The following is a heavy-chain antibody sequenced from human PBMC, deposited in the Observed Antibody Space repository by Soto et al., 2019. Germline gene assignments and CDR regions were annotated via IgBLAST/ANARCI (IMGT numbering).Heavy chain of an antibody. V-gene: IGHV3-23*01. CDR1: GFTLSMSA. J-gene: IGHJ3*01. CDR2: ISDSGDRR. CDR3: EKDRGIIVKAGDVFDV. D-gene: IGHD3-16*02. Sequence: EVQLMESGGGLVQPGGSLRLSCAGSGFTLSMSAVSWVRQAPGKGLEWVSYISDSGDRRYYADSVKGRFTISRDRSKNTVSLQMNTLRAEDTALYYCEKDRGIIVKAGDVFDVWGQGTMVTVSS.